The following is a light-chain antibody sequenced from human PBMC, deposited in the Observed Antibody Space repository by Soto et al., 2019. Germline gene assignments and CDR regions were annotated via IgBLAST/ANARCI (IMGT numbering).Light chain of an antibody. Sequence: DIQMTQSPSSVSASVGDRVTTTVGASQGISYWLAWYQHKAGKAPKLLIYAASSLESGVPSRFSGSGSGTEFTLTISSLQPEDFATYYCQQANSFPVTFGQGTHWRL. CDR1: QGISYW. CDR3: QQANSFPVT. V-gene: IGKV1-12*01. CDR2: AAS. J-gene: IGKJ5*01.